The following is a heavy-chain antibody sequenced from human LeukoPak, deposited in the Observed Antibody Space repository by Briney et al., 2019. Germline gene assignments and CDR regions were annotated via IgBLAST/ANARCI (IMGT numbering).Heavy chain of an antibody. V-gene: IGHV3-7*01. CDR2: INNDGSEK. Sequence: GGSLRLSCAVSRFTFSDYWMRWVRQAPGKGLEWVAAINNDGSEKQYVDSVKGRFTISRDNARNSVYLQMTSLGAEDTAVYYCATYTQYFGAPGGADYWGLGTLVTVSS. D-gene: IGHD2-8*02. CDR3: ATYTQYFGAPGGADY. CDR1: RFTFSDYW. J-gene: IGHJ4*02.